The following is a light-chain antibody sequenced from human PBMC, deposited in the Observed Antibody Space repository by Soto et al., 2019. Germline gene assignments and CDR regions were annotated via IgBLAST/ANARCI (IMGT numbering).Light chain of an antibody. V-gene: IGLV2-14*03. CDR2: EVS. CDR3: SSYTSSSPPYV. CDR1: SSDVGGYNY. Sequence: QSALTQPASVSGSPGQSITISCTGTSSDVGGYNYVSWYQQHPGKAPKLMIYEVSNRPSGDSDRFSGSKSGNTASLTISGLQAEDEADYYCSSYTSSSPPYVFGSGTKLTVL. J-gene: IGLJ1*01.